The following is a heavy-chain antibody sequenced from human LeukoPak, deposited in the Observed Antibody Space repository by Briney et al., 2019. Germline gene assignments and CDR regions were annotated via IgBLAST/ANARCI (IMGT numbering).Heavy chain of an antibody. CDR2: IIPIFGTA. D-gene: IGHD6-19*01. V-gene: IGHV1-69*06. Sequence: SVKVSCKASGGTFSSYAISWVRQAPGQGLEWMGGIIPIFGTANYAQKFQGRVTITADKSTSTAYMELSSLRSEDTAVYYCAREMAVAGSGVIDSWGQGTLVTVSS. J-gene: IGHJ4*02. CDR3: AREMAVAGSGVIDS. CDR1: GGTFSSYA.